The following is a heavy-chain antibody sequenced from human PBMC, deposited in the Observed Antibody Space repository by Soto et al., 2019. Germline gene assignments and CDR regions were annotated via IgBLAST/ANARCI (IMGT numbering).Heavy chain of an antibody. CDR2: ISGSGGST. J-gene: IGHJ4*02. V-gene: IGHV3-23*01. D-gene: IGHD3-9*01. CDR3: AKAYYDILTGYASFDY. Sequence: GGSLRLSCAASGFTFSSYAMSWVRQAPGKGLEWVSAISGSGGSTYYADSVKGRFTISRDNSKNTLYLQMNSLRAEDTAVYYCAKAYYDILTGYASFDYWGQGTLVTVSS. CDR1: GFTFSSYA.